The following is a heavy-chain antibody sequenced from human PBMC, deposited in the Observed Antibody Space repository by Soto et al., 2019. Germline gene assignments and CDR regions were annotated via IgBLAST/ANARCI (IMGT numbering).Heavy chain of an antibody. CDR1: GGSISSGGYY. D-gene: IGHD6-19*01. J-gene: IGHJ4*02. CDR2: IYYSGST. V-gene: IGHV4-31*03. Sequence: QVQLQESGPGLVKPSQTLSLTCTVSGGSISSGGYYWSWIRQHPGKGLEWIGYIYYSGSTYYNPSLKSRXXTXVXXSKNQFSLKLSSVTAADTAVYYCAKGPLWSSGLGNWGQGTLVTVSS. CDR3: AKGPLWSSGLGN.